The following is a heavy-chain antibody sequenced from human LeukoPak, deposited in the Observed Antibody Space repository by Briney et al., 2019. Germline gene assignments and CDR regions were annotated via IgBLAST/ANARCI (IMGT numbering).Heavy chain of an antibody. D-gene: IGHD5-18*01. CDR3: ARARGYSYGS. V-gene: IGHV4-34*01. Sequence: QVQLQQWDAGLLKPSETLSLTCAVYLGSFSRYYWSWIRQPPGKGLEWIGEINHSESTNYNPSLKSRVTISVDTSKNQFSLKLSSVTAADTAVYYCARARGYSYGSWGQGTLVTVSS. CDR1: LGSFSRYY. CDR2: INHSEST. J-gene: IGHJ5*02.